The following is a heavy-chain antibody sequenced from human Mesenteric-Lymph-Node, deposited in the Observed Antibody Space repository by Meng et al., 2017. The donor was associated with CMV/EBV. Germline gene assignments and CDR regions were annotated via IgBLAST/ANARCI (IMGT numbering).Heavy chain of an antibody. CDR3: AKDINYYGSGSYYN. D-gene: IGHD3-10*01. CDR1: GITFSSYG. CDR2: IWYDGSNK. J-gene: IGHJ4*02. Sequence: GESLKISCAASGITFSSYGMHWVRQAPGKGLEWVAVIWYDGSNKYYADSVKGRFTISRDNSKNTLYLQMNSLRAEDTAVYYCAKDINYYGSGSYYNWGQGTLVTVSS. V-gene: IGHV3-33*06.